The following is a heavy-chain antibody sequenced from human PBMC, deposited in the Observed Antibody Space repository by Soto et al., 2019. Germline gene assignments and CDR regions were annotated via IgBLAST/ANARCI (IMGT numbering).Heavy chain of an antibody. Sequence: EVQLVESGGGLVQPGGSLRLSCAASGFTFSDSWMDWVRQAPGKGPEWVANIKQDGSEKNYVDSVKGRFIISRDNAKNSLYLQMNSLRAEDTAVYYCASLVRHGWGQGTTVTVSS. V-gene: IGHV3-7*01. CDR3: ASLVRHG. J-gene: IGHJ6*02. CDR2: IKQDGSEK. D-gene: IGHD2-21*01. CDR1: GFTFSDSW.